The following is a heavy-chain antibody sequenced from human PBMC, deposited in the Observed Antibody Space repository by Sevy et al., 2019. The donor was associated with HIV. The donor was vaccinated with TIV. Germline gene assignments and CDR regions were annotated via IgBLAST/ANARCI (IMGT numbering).Heavy chain of an antibody. Sequence: GGSLRLSCAASGFMFSSYAMSWVRQAPGKGLEWVSTIRGSGGSTYYADSVKGRFTISRDNSKNTLYLQMNSLRAEDTAVYYCHGDYDRSQLASYYYYGMDVWGQGTTVTVSS. CDR2: IRGSGGST. D-gene: IGHD3-22*01. J-gene: IGHJ6*02. V-gene: IGHV3-23*01. CDR3: HGDYDRSQLASYYYYGMDV. CDR1: GFMFSSYA.